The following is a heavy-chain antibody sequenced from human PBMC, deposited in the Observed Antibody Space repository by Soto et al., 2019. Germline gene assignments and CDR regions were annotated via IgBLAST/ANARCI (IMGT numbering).Heavy chain of an antibody. CDR2: IVVGSGNT. Sequence: SVKVSCKASGFTFTNSAIQWVRQARGQRLEWIGWIVVGSGNTNYAQKFQERLTITRDMSTSTAYMELSSLRSEDTAVYYCARKEEVHDAFDIWGQGTMVTVSS. D-gene: IGHD3-10*01. CDR3: ARKEEVHDAFDI. V-gene: IGHV1-58*02. CDR1: GFTFTNSA. J-gene: IGHJ3*02.